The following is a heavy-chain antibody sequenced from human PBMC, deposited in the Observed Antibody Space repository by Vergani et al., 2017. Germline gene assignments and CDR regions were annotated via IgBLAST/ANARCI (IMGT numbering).Heavy chain of an antibody. CDR3: AKFGSSGLAAQIRDYYYYYMDV. Sequence: EVQLVESGGGLVQPGGSLRLSCEASGFTFSSYAMSWVRQAPGKGLEWVSAISGSGSSTYYGDSVKGRFTISRDNSKNTLYLQMNSLRAEDTAVYYCAKFGSSGLAAQIRDYYYYYMDVWGNGTTVTVSS. CDR2: ISGSGSST. V-gene: IGHV3-23*04. CDR1: GFTFSSYA. J-gene: IGHJ6*03. D-gene: IGHD6-13*01.